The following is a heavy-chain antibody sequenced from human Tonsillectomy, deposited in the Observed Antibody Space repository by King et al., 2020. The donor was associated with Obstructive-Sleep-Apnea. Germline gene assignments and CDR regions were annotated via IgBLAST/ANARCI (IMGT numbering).Heavy chain of an antibody. D-gene: IGHD3-3*01. CDR1: GDSISSSYW. CDR3: ARGGAGGASYDAY. Sequence: QLQESGPGLVKPSGTLSLTCVVSGDSISSSYWWTWVRHPPGKGLEWIGVVYHSGTANFNPSLKRRVTISIEKSKNQFSLKLNSVTAADTAVYFCARGGAGGASYDAYWGQGILVIVSS. J-gene: IGHJ4*02. V-gene: IGHV4-4*02. CDR2: VYHSGTA.